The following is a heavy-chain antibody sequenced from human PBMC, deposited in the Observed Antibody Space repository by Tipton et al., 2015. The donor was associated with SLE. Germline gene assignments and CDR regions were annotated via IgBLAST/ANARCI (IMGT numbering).Heavy chain of an antibody. CDR3: ASLRWPFDY. CDR1: GGSFSGYY. CDR2: INHSGST. Sequence: TLSLTCAVYGGSFSGYYWSWIRQPPGKGLEWIGEINHSGSTNYNPSLKSRVTISVDTSKNQFSLKLSSVTAADTAVYYCASLRWPFDYWGQGTLVTVSS. J-gene: IGHJ4*02. V-gene: IGHV4-34*01. D-gene: IGHD6-13*01.